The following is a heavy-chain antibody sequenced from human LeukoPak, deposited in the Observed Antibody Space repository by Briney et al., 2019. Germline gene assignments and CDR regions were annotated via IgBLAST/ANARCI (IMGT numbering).Heavy chain of an antibody. CDR2: ISSSSSYI. D-gene: IGHD3-10*01. V-gene: IGHV3-21*01. Sequence: PGGSLRLSCAASGFTFSSHSMNWVRQAPGKGLEWVSSISSSSSYIYYADSVKGRFTISRDNAKNSLYLQMNSLRAEDTAVYYCARDLIHYYGSGAKTWGQGTLVTVSS. CDR1: GFTFSSHS. J-gene: IGHJ5*02. CDR3: ARDLIHYYGSGAKT.